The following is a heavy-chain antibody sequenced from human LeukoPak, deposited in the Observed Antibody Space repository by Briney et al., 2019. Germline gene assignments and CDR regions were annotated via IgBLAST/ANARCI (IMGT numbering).Heavy chain of an antibody. Sequence: PSETLSLTCTVSGGSISSYYWSWIRQPAGKGLEWIGRIYTSGSTNYNPSLKSRVTMSVDTSKNQFSLKLSSVTAADTAVYYCARDGHYDYVWGSYQDNRFDPWGQGTLVTVSS. CDR1: GGSISSYY. J-gene: IGHJ5*02. CDR3: ARDGHYDYVWGSYQDNRFDP. V-gene: IGHV4-4*07. D-gene: IGHD3-16*02. CDR2: IYTSGST.